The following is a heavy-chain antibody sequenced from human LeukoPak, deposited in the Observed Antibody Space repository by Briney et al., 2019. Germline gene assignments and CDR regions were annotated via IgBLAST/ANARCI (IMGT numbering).Heavy chain of an antibody. V-gene: IGHV4-4*02. CDR3: ARGYCSGGSCYSSYYYSYMDV. Sequence: PSETLSLTCAVSGGSISSSNWWSWVRQPPGKGLEWIGEIYHSGSTNYNPSLKSRVTISVDKSKNQFSLKLSSVTAADTAVYYCARGYCSGGSCYSSYYYSYMDVWGKGTTVTVSS. CDR2: IYHSGST. D-gene: IGHD2-15*01. CDR1: GGSISSSNW. J-gene: IGHJ6*03.